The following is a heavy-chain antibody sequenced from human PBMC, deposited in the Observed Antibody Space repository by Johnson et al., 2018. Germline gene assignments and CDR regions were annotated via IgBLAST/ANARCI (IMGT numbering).Heavy chain of an antibody. CDR3: ARGGVYYDSSGFYVAFDI. J-gene: IGHJ3*02. D-gene: IGHD3-22*01. CDR1: GYTFTSYY. CDR2: INPSGGST. V-gene: IGHV1-46*01. Sequence: QVQLVQSGAEVKKPGASVKVSCKASGYTFTSYYMNWVRQAPGQGLEWMGIINPSGGSTSYTQKFQGRVTMTRDTSTSTVYMELSSLGSEGTAVYYCARGGVYYDSSGFYVAFDIWGQGTMVTVSS.